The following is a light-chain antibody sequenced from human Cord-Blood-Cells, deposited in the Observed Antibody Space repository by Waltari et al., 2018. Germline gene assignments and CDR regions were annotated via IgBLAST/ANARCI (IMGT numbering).Light chain of an antibody. CDR1: QSVSSN. J-gene: IGKJ2*01. CDR3: QQYNNWPAYT. V-gene: IGKV3-15*01. Sequence: EIVMTQSPATLSVSPGERATLSCRASQSVSSNLAWYQQKPGQAPRLLIYGASTRSTGIPARFSGSGSGTEFTLTISSLQSEDLAVYDCQQYNNWPAYTFGQGTKLEIK. CDR2: GAS.